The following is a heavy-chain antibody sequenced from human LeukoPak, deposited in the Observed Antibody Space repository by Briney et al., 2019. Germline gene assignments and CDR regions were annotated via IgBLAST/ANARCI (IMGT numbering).Heavy chain of an antibody. CDR2: IYPGDSDT. V-gene: IGHV5-51*01. D-gene: IGHD4-17*01. CDR1: GYRFTSYW. Sequence: GEALKISFKGSGYRFTSYWIGWGRRMPGKGLEWMGIIYPGDSDTRYSPSFQGQVTISADKSISTAYLQWSSLKASDTAMYYCARQNRAVTTVYWGQGTLVTVSS. J-gene: IGHJ4*02. CDR3: ARQNRAVTTVY.